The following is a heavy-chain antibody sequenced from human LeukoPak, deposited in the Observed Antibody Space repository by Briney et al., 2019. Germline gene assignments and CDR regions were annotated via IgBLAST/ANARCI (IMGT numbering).Heavy chain of an antibody. CDR2: IIPIFGTA. CDR3: ASGGTYYYDSSGYSEYFQH. D-gene: IGHD3-22*01. V-gene: IGHV1-69*01. J-gene: IGHJ1*01. Sequence: ASVKVSCKASGGTFSSYAISWVRQAPGQGLEWMGGIIPIFGTANYAQKFQGRVTITADESTSTAYMELSSLRSEDTGVYYCASGGTYYYDSSGYSEYFQHWGQGTLVTVSS. CDR1: GGTFSSYA.